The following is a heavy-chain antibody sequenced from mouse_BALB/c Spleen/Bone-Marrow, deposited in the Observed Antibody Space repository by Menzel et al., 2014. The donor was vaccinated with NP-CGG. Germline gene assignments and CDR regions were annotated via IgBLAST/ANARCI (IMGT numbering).Heavy chain of an antibody. V-gene: IGHV1S130*01. CDR1: GYTFTNSW. J-gene: IGHJ2*01. Sequence: QVQLQQSGSVLVRPGASVKLSCKASGYTFTNSWIHWAKQRPGQGLEWIGEIHPNSGNTNYNEKFKAKVTLTADISSSTAYVDLSSLTSEDSAVYYCARHHRYAYYFDYWGQGTTLTVSS. D-gene: IGHD2-14*01. CDR3: ARHHRYAYYFDY. CDR2: IHPNSGNT.